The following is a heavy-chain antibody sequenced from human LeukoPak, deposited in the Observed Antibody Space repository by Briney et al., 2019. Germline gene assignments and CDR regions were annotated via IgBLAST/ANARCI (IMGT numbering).Heavy chain of an antibody. CDR1: GFTFEDYA. CDR2: ITWNSDNI. CDR3: VRGLCFGELFY. D-gene: IGHD3-10*01. J-gene: IGHJ4*02. Sequence: GGSLRLSCATSGFTFEDYAMHWVRQAPGKGLEWVSGITWNSDNIVYADSVKGRFTISRDSAKNSLFLQMNSLRTEDTALYYCVRGLCFGELFYWGQGSLVTVSS. V-gene: IGHV3-9*01.